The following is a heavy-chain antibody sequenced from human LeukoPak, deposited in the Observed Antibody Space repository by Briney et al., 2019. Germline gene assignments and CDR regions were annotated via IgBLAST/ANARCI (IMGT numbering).Heavy chain of an antibody. CDR2: INPNSGGT. CDR3: ARDWAYGDYGPCCYYYMDV. Sequence: ASVKVSCKASGYTFTGYYMHWVRQAPGQGREWMGWINPNSGGTNYAQKFQGRVTMTRDTSISTAYMELSRLRSDDTAVYYCARDWAYGDYGPCCYYYMDVWGKGTTVTVSS. D-gene: IGHD4-17*01. CDR1: GYTFTGYY. V-gene: IGHV1-2*02. J-gene: IGHJ6*03.